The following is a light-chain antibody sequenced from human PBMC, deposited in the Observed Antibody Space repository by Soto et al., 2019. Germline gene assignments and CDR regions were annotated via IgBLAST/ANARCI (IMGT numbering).Light chain of an antibody. CDR1: SGHISKA. V-gene: IGLV4-69*01. Sequence: QSVLTQSPSASASLGASVRLTCTLNSGHISKAIAWHQQQPEKGPRYLMKVNSDGSHDKGDGIPDRFSGSSSGSERYLIISNRQSEDEADYFCQTWGTPWVFGGGTKLTVL. J-gene: IGLJ3*02. CDR2: VNSDGSH. CDR3: QTWGTPWV.